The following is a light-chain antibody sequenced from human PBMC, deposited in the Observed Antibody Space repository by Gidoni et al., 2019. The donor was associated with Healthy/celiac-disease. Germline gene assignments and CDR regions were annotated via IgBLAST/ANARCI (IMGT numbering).Light chain of an antibody. J-gene: IGLJ1*01. CDR1: SYNIGAGYD. Sequence: QSVLTQPPSVSGAPGQRVTISCPGSSYNIGAGYDVHWYQQLPGTAPKLLIYGNSNRPSGVPDRCSGSKSGTSASLAITGLQAEDEADYYCQSYDSSLSANYVFGTGTKVTVL. CDR2: GNS. V-gene: IGLV1-40*01. CDR3: QSYDSSLSANYV.